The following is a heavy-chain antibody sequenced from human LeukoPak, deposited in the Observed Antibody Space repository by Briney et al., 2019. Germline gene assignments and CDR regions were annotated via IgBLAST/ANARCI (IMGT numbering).Heavy chain of an antibody. J-gene: IGHJ6*03. CDR2: ISSSGSTI. CDR3: ARAKTSSSWYKGYYYYYMDV. Sequence: PGGSLRLSCAASGFTFSDYYMSWIRQAPGKGLEWVSYISSSGSTIYYADSVKGRFTISRDNAKNSLYPQMNSLRAEDTAVYYCARAKTSSSWYKGYYYYYMDVWGKGTTVTVSS. D-gene: IGHD6-13*01. CDR1: GFTFSDYY. V-gene: IGHV3-11*01.